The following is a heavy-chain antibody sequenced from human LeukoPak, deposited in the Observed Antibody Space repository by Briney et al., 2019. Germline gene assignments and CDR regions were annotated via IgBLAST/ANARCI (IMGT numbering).Heavy chain of an antibody. D-gene: IGHD3-10*01. Sequence: PSETLSLTCTVSGGSISSYYWSWIRQPPGKRLEWIGYIYYSGSTNYNPSLKSRVTISVDTSKNQFSLKLSSVTAADTAVYYCARQAQAMVRGVRYFDYWGQGTLVTVSS. CDR1: GGSISSYY. CDR2: IYYSGST. CDR3: ARQAQAMVRGVRYFDY. J-gene: IGHJ4*02. V-gene: IGHV4-59*01.